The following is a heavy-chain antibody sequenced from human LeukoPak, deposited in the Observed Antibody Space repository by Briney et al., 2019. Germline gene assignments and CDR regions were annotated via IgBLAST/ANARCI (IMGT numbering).Heavy chain of an antibody. V-gene: IGHV3-48*04. D-gene: IGHD6-13*01. CDR3: AREYSSSWYLDY. CDR1: GFTFSSYS. J-gene: IGHJ4*02. Sequence: GGSLRLSCAASGFTFSSYSMNWVRQAPGEGLEWVSYISSSGSTIYYADSVKGRFTISRDNAKNSLYLQMNSLRAEDTAVYYCAREYSSSWYLDYWGQGTLVTVSS. CDR2: ISSSGSTI.